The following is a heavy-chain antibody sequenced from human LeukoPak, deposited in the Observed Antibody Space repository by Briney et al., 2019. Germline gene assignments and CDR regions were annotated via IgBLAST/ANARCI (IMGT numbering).Heavy chain of an antibody. CDR2: ISGSGGST. CDR3: AKDQYSYGSPNYFDY. J-gene: IGHJ4*02. D-gene: IGHD5-18*01. Sequence: PGGSLRLSCAASGFTFSSYAMSWVRQAPGKGLEWVSAISGSGGSTYYADSVKGRFTISRDNSKNTLYLQMNSLRAEDTAVYYCAKDQYSYGSPNYFDYWGQGTLVTVSS. V-gene: IGHV3-23*01. CDR1: GFTFSSYA.